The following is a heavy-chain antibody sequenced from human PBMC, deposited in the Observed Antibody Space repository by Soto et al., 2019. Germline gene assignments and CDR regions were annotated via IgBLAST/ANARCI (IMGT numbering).Heavy chain of an antibody. CDR1: GYTFINYD. J-gene: IGHJ5*02. D-gene: IGHD3-3*02. CDR3: ARMASSSTLNWFDP. Sequence: ASVKVSCKASGYTFINYDISWVRQATGQGLEWMGWMNPGSGKTGYANKFQGRVTMTRDASTSTAHLELSSLTSEDTAVYYCARMASSSTLNWFDPRGQGTLVTVSS. CDR2: MNPGSGKT. V-gene: IGHV1-8*02.